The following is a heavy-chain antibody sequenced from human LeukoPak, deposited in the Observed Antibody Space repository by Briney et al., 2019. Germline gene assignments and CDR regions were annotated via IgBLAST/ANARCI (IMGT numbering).Heavy chain of an antibody. CDR1: GYTFIGYY. Sequence: ASVKVSCKASGYTFIGYYMHWVRQAPGQGLEWMGWINPNSGGTNYAQKFQGRVTMTRDTSISTAYMELSRLRSDDTAVYYCARGVLLRFLEWLLHLDYWGQGTLVTVSS. CDR2: INPNSGGT. CDR3: ARGVLLRFLEWLLHLDY. D-gene: IGHD3-3*01. J-gene: IGHJ4*02. V-gene: IGHV1-2*02.